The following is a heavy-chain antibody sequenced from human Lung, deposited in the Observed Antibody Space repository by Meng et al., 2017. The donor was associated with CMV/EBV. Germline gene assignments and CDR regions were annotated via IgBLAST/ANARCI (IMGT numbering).Heavy chain of an antibody. CDR1: GYTFTGHF. CDR2: IQPNTGVT. J-gene: IGHJ4*02. Sequence: ASXXVSCKASGYTFTGHFMHWVRQARGQGLEWMGWIQPNTGVTNYARNFQGRVTMTRDTSMSKVYMELGGLRSDDTAMYYCARDDNLGPDYWGQGTLVTVSS. D-gene: IGHD7-27*01. CDR3: ARDDNLGPDY. V-gene: IGHV1-2*02.